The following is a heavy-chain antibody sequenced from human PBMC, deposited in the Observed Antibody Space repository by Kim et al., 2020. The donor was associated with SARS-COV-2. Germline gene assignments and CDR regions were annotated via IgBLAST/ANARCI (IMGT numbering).Heavy chain of an antibody. Sequence: GESLKISCKGSGYSFTSYWISWVRQMPGKGLEWMAFIYPGDSTTSYSASFQGQVTISADKSISTAYLQWSSLKAEDTAMYYCARLRDTVMVQVLYFDYWGQGTLVNVSS. J-gene: IGHJ4*02. CDR2: IYPGDSTT. CDR3: ARLRDTVMVQVLYFDY. D-gene: IGHD5-18*01. V-gene: IGHV5-51*01. CDR1: GYSFTSYW.